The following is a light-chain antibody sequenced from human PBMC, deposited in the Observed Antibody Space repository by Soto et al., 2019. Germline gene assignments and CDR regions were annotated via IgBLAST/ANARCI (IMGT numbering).Light chain of an antibody. CDR3: QHYNSYSEA. J-gene: IGKJ1*01. V-gene: IGKV1-5*03. Sequence: DIQMTQSPSTLSGPVGDRVTIICRPSRTISIWLAWYQQKPGKAPKLLTYKASTLKSGVPSRFSGSGSGTEFTLTISSLQPDDFATYYCQHYNSYSEAFGQGTKVELK. CDR2: KAS. CDR1: RTISIW.